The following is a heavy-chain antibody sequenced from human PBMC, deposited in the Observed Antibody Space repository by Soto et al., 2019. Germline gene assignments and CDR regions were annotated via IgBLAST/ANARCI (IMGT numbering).Heavy chain of an antibody. Sequence: QVQLVQSGDEVRKPGSSVKVSCKASGYIFVNYGIAWVRQAPGQGLEWMGWIRPYSGNTHYASKVQGRLTMTTDTSTSTAYMDLGRLTSDDTAVYYCAMVDNYVTPTPQDVWGPGTTVTVSS. D-gene: IGHD3-16*01. J-gene: IGHJ6*02. CDR2: IRPYSGNT. CDR1: GYIFVNYG. CDR3: AMVDNYVTPTPQDV. V-gene: IGHV1-18*01.